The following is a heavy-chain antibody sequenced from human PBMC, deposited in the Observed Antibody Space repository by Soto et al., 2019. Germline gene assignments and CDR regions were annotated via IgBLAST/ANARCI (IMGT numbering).Heavy chain of an antibody. CDR1: GFTFSSYW. V-gene: IGHV3-74*01. CDR2: INSDGSST. J-gene: IGHJ6*02. Sequence: PGGSLRLSCAASGFTFSSYWMHWVRQAPGKGLVWVSRINSDGSSTSYADSVKGRFTISRDNAKNTLYLQMNSLRAEDTAVYYCARGGSDIVVVVAATNYGMDVWGQGTTVTVSS. CDR3: ARGGSDIVVVVAATNYGMDV. D-gene: IGHD2-15*01.